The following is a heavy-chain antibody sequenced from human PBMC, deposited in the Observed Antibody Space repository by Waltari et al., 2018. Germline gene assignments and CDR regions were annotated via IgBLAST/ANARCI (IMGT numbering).Heavy chain of an antibody. CDR3: ARLTVVSNNDY. CDR1: GFTFSSYW. Sequence: EVQLVESGGGLVQPGGSLRLSCAASGFTFSSYWMQLVRQAPGKGLVWVSCINGDGTTTKYADSVKGRFTISRDNAKNTLYLQMNSLRAEDTAVYYCARLTVVSNNDYWGQGTLVTVSS. D-gene: IGHD1-20*01. CDR2: INGDGTTT. V-gene: IGHV3-74*01. J-gene: IGHJ4*02.